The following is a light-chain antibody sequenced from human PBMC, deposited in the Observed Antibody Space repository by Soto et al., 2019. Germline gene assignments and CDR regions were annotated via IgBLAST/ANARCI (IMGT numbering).Light chain of an antibody. CDR1: NIGSKS. Sequence: SYELTQPPSVSVAPGQTARITCGGNNIGSKSVHWYQQKPGQAPVLVVYDDSDRPSWIPERFSGSNSGNTAPLTISRGEAGDEADYYCQVWDSSSDRLVFGGGTKLTVL. CDR2: DDS. CDR3: QVWDSSSDRLV. J-gene: IGLJ2*01. V-gene: IGLV3-21*02.